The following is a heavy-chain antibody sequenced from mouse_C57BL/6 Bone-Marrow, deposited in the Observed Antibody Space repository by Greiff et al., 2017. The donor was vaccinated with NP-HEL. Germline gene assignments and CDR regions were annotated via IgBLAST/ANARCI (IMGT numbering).Heavy chain of an antibody. CDR1: GYTFTSYW. V-gene: IGHV1-74*01. D-gene: IGHD1-1*01. Sequence: QVHVKQPGAELVKPGASVKVSCKASGYTFTSYWMHWVKQRPGQGLEWIGRIHPSDSDTNYNQKFKGKATLTVDKSSSTAYMQLSSLTSEDSAVYYCAIPLIYYGSSYWYFDVWGTGTTVTVSS. CDR2: IHPSDSDT. CDR3: AIPLIYYGSSYWYFDV. J-gene: IGHJ1*03.